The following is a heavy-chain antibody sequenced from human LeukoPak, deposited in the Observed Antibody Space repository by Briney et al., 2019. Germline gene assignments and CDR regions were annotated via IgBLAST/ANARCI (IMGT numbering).Heavy chain of an antibody. CDR1: GGTFSSYA. D-gene: IGHD1-26*01. CDR2: IIPIFGTA. Sequence: ASVKVSCKASGGTFSSYAISWVRQAPGQGLEWMGGIIPIFGTANYAQKFQGRVTITADKSTSTAYMELSSLRSEDTAVYYCARGLSVGATPYYYYYMDVWGKGTTVTVSS. V-gene: IGHV1-69*06. CDR3: ARGLSVGATPYYYYYMDV. J-gene: IGHJ6*03.